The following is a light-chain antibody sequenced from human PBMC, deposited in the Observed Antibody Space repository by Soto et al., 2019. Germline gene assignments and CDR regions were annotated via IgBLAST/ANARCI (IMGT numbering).Light chain of an antibody. CDR2: EVS. V-gene: IGLV2-8*01. Sequence: SALTQPPSASGSPGQSVTISCTGTSSDVGGYNYVSWYQQHPGKAPKLMIYEVSKRPSGVPDRFSGSKSGNTASLTVSGLQAEDEADYYCSSYAGSPVVFGGGTKLTVL. CDR3: SSYAGSPVV. J-gene: IGLJ2*01. CDR1: SSDVGGYNY.